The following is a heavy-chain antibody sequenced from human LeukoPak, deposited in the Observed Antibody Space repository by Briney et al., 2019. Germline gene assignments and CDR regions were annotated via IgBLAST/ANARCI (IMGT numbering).Heavy chain of an antibody. CDR2: ISYDGSNK. D-gene: IGHD6-19*01. CDR1: GFTFSSHA. CDR3: AREGGSGWYGGPFDY. V-gene: IGHV3-30*04. Sequence: GGSLRLSCAASGFTFSSHAMHWVRQAPGKGLEWVAVISYDGSNKYYADSVKGRFTISRDNSKNTLYLQMNSLRAEDTAVYYCAREGGSGWYGGPFDYWGQGTLVTVSS. J-gene: IGHJ4*02.